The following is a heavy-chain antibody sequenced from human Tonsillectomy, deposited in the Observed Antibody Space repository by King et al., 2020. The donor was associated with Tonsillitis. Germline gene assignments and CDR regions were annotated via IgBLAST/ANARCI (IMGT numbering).Heavy chain of an antibody. J-gene: IGHJ4*02. Sequence: VQLVESGGGVVQPGRSLRLSCAASGFTFSNYGIHWVRQAPGKGLDWVAFISYDGSNKYYVDSVKGRFTISRDNSKNTLYLQMSSLRAEDTAIYYCAKDSRDGYFDYWGQGNLVTVSS. D-gene: IGHD5-24*01. CDR2: ISYDGSNK. CDR3: AKDSRDGYFDY. V-gene: IGHV3-30*18. CDR1: GFTFSNYG.